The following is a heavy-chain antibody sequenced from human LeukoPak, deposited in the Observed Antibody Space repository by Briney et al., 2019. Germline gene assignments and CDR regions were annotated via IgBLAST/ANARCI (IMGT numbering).Heavy chain of an antibody. CDR3: ARGGGWNGLDAFDT. J-gene: IGHJ3*02. V-gene: IGHV4-30-2*01. D-gene: IGHD1-1*01. Sequence: SQTLSLTCAVSGGSISSGGYSWSWIRQPPGKGLEWIGYIYHSGSTYYNPSLKSRVTISVDRSENQFSLKLSSVTAADTAVYYCARGGGWNGLDAFDTWGQGTMVTVSS. CDR2: IYHSGST. CDR1: GGSISSGGYS.